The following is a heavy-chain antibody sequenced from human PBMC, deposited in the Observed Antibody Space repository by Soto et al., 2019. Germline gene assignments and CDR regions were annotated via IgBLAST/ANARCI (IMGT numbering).Heavy chain of an antibody. J-gene: IGHJ4*02. CDR2: IYYSGSA. D-gene: IGHD2-8*01. CDR1: GGFISSYY. CDR3: ARTPWNTLMVYAQYYFDY. Sequence: QVQLQESGPGLVKPSETLSLTCTVSGGFISSYYWSWIRQPPGKGLEWIGYIYYSGSANYNPSLKSRVTISVDTSKNQCSLNLSSVTAAATAVYYCARTPWNTLMVYAQYYFDYWGQGTLVTVSS. V-gene: IGHV4-59*08.